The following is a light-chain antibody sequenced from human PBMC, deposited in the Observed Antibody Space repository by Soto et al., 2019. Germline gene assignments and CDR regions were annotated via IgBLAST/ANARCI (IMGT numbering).Light chain of an antibody. J-gene: IGKJ1*01. Sequence: IQMTQSPSSLSASVGDRVTITCRASQAIGTALGWYQQKPGKAPKLLIYKASTLKSGVPSRFSGSGSGTEFTLTISSLQPDDFATYYCQHYNSYSEAFGQGTKV. CDR2: KAS. V-gene: IGKV1-5*03. CDR1: QAIGTA. CDR3: QHYNSYSEA.